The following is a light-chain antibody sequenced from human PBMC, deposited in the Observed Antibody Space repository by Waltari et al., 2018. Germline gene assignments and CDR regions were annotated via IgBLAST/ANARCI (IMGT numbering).Light chain of an antibody. V-gene: IGKV3-20*01. J-gene: IGKJ2*01. CDR3: QQYGSSPGT. Sequence: EIVLTQSPGTLSLSPGERATLSCRASQSISSNYLAWYQQKPGQAPRLLIYGASSRATGIPARFSGSGSGTDFTLTISRLEPEDAAVFYCQQYGSSPGTFGQGTKLEIK. CDR2: GAS. CDR1: QSISSNY.